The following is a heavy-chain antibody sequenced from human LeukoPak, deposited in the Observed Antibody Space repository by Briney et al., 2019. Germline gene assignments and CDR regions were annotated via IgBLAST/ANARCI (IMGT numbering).Heavy chain of an antibody. CDR3: AKEVVGP. V-gene: IGHV4-59*12. J-gene: IGHJ5*02. D-gene: IGHD1-26*01. Sequence: SETLSLTCTVSGGSISSYYWSWIRQPPGKGLEWIGYIYYSGSTTYNPSLKSRVTISVDTSKSQISLNLSSVTAADTAVYYCAKEVVGPWGQGTLVTVSS. CDR2: IYYSGST. CDR1: GGSISSYY.